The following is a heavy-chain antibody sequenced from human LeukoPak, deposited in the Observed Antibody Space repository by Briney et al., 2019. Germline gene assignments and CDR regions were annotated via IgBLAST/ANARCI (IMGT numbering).Heavy chain of an antibody. D-gene: IGHD3-9*01. CDR1: GYTLTELS. V-gene: IGHV1-24*01. Sequence: ASVNVSCKVSGYTLTELSMHWVRQAPGKGLEWMGGFDPEDGETIYAQKFQGRVTMTEDTSTDTAYMELSSLRSEDTAVYYCATGHYDILTGPYYFDYWGQGTLVTVSS. CDR2: FDPEDGET. J-gene: IGHJ4*02. CDR3: ATGHYDILTGPYYFDY.